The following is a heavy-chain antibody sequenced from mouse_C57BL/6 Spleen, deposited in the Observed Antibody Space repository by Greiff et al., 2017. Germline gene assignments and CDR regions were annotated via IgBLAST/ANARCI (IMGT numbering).Heavy chain of an antibody. V-gene: IGHV1-15*01. CDR2: IDPETGGT. CDR1: GYTFTDYE. Sequence: QVQLKQSGAELVRPGASVTLSFKASGYTFTDYEMHWVKQTPVHGLEWIGAIDPETGGTAYNQKFKGKAILTADKSSSTAYMELRSLTSEDSAVYYWTRWLLYAMDYWGKGTSVTVFS. D-gene: IGHD1-1*02. J-gene: IGHJ4*01. CDR3: TRWLLYAMDY.